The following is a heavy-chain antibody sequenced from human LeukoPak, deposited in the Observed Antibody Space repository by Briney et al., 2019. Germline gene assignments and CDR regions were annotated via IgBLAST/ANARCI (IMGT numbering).Heavy chain of an antibody. D-gene: IGHD6-13*01. CDR1: GGSISSSSYY. V-gene: IGHV4-39*07. CDR2: GSDIGGT. Sequence: PSETLSLTCTVSGGSISSSSYYWSWIRQSPGKGLEWIGEGSDIGGTKFNPSLKSRVSISADTSKNQFSLKLSSVTAADTAVYYCAIIGVAAAGIRYFQHWGQGTLVTVSS. J-gene: IGHJ1*01. CDR3: AIIGVAAAGIRYFQH.